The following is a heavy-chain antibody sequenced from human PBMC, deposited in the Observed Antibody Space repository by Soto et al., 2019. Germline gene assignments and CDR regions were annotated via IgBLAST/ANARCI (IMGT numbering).Heavy chain of an antibody. CDR2: IYHSGST. J-gene: IGHJ3*02. Sequence: SETLSLTXAVSGGSISSSNWWSWVRQPPGKGLEWIGEIYHSGSTNYNPSLKSRVTISVDKSKNQFSLKLSSVTAADTAVYYCARGEWGSSGWYDAFDIWGQGTMVTVS. CDR1: GGSISSSNW. CDR3: ARGEWGSSGWYDAFDI. V-gene: IGHV4-4*02. D-gene: IGHD6-19*01.